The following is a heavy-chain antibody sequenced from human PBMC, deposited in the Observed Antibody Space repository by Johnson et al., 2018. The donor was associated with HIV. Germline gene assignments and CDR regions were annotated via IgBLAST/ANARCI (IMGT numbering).Heavy chain of an antibody. CDR2: TSYDGNNK. D-gene: IGHD2-21*02. J-gene: IGHJ3*02. CDR3: ARVRSTIVVVTATGGAFDI. V-gene: IGHV3-30-3*01. CDR1: GFTFRNYA. Sequence: QLQLVESGGGVVQPGRSLRLSCAASGFTFRNYAMHWVRQAPGKGLEWVAVTSYDGNNKYYADSVKGRFTISRDISKNTLYLQMNSLRPEDTAVYYCARVRSTIVVVTATGGAFDIWGQGTMVTVSS.